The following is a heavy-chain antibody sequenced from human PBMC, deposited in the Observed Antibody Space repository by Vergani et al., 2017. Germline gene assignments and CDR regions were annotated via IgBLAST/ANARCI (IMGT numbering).Heavy chain of an antibody. Sequence: EVQLLESGGGLVQPGGSLRLSCAASGFTFSSYAMSWVRQAPGKGLEWVSAISGSGGSTSYADSVKGRFTISRDKSKNTLYLQMNSLRAEDTAVYYCAKDSETPCEYSGATCGPLYYFDYWGQGTLVTVSS. D-gene: IGHD5-12*01. CDR1: GFTFSSYA. CDR3: AKDSETPCEYSGATCGPLYYFDY. CDR2: ISGSGGST. J-gene: IGHJ4*02. V-gene: IGHV3-23*01.